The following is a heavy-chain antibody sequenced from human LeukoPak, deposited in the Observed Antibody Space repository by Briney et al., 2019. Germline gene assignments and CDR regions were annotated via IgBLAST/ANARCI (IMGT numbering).Heavy chain of an antibody. D-gene: IGHD5-24*01. CDR3: ARRRMANPFDY. V-gene: IGHV4-39*01. J-gene: IGHJ4*02. CDR1: GGSISSSSYY. Sequence: SETLSLTCTVSGGSISSSSYYWGWIRQPPGKGLEWIGSIYYSGSTYYNPSLKSRVTISVDTSKNQFSLKLSSVTAADTAVYYCARRRMANPFDYWGQGTLPPSPQ. CDR2: IYYSGST.